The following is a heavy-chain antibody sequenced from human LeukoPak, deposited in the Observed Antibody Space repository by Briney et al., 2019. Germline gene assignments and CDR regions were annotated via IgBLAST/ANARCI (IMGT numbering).Heavy chain of an antibody. CDR2: TYYSGST. J-gene: IGHJ3*02. CDR3: ARASGAYCSSTSCYRANAFDI. CDR1: GGSISSYY. V-gene: IGHV4-59*01. Sequence: SETLSLTCTVSGGSISSYYWSWIRQPPGKGLEWIGYTYYSGSTNYNPSLKSRVTISVDTSKNQFSLKLSSVTAADTAVYYCARASGAYCSSTSCYRANAFDIWGQGTMVTVSS. D-gene: IGHD2-2*02.